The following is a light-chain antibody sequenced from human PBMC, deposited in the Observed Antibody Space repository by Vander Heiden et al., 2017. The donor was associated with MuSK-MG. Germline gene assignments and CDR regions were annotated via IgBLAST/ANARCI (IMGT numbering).Light chain of an antibody. CDR3: QQNDSTPPYT. CDR1: QSISSY. J-gene: IGKJ2*01. CDR2: AAS. Sequence: DIQMTQSPSSLSASVGDRVTITCRTSQSISSYLNWYQQKPGKAPKLLIYAASSLQRGVPSRFSGSGYGTDFTLTISSLQPEDFATYYCQQNDSTPPYTFGQGTKLEIK. V-gene: IGKV1-39*01.